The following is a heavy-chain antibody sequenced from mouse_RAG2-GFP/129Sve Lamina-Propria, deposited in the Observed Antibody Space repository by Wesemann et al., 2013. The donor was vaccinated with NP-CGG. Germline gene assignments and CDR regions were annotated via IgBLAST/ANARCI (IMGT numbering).Heavy chain of an antibody. D-gene: IGHD6-5*01. CDR1: GFTFSSYA. J-gene: IGHJ2*01. Sequence: RVESGGGLVKPGGSLKLSCAASGFTFSSYAMSWVRQTPEKRLEWVATISDGGSYTYYPDNVKGRFTISRDNAKNNLYLQMSHLKSEDTAMYYCARICRYYFDYWGQGTTLTVSS. CDR3: ARICRYYFDY. CDR2: ISDGGSYT. V-gene: IGHV5-4*01.